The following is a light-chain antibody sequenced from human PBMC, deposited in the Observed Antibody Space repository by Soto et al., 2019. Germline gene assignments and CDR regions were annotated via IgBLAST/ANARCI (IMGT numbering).Light chain of an antibody. J-gene: IGKJ5*01. CDR3: QQYNNWPIT. Sequence: EFVMTQSPATLSLSPGERATLSCRASQSVSSTYLAWCQQKPGQAPRLLIYGASTRATGIPARFSGSGSGTEFTLTISSLQSEDFAVYYCQQYNNWPITFGQGTRLEIK. CDR1: QSVSSTY. CDR2: GAS. V-gene: IGKV3-15*01.